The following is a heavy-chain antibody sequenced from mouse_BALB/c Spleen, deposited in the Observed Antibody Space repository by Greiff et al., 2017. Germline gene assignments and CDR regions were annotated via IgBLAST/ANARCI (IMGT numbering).Heavy chain of an antibody. CDR3: ARDWDFDY. Sequence: EVKLMESGGGLVQPGGSLRLSCATSGFTFTDYYMSWVRQPPGKALEWLGFIRNKANGYTTEYSASVKGRFTISRDNSQSILYLQMNTLRAEDSATYYCARDWDFDYWGQGTTLTVSS. J-gene: IGHJ2*01. CDR2: IRNKANGYTT. V-gene: IGHV7-3*02. CDR1: GFTFTDYY.